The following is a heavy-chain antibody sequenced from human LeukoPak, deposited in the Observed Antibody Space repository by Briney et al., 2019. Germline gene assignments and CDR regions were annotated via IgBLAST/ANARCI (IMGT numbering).Heavy chain of an antibody. J-gene: IGHJ5*02. CDR2: VYYTGST. Sequence: SDTLSLTCTVSGHSITSYYWSWLRQPPGKGLEWIGSVYYTGSTDYSPSLKSRVTISVDTSKNQFSLKLSSVTAADTAVYYCARGALRNWFDPWGQGILVTVSS. CDR1: GHSITSYY. D-gene: IGHD5/OR15-5a*01. CDR3: ARGALRNWFDP. V-gene: IGHV4-59*07.